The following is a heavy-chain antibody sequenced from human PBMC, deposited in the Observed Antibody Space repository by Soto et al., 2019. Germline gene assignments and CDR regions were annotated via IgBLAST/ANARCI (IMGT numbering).Heavy chain of an antibody. J-gene: IGHJ3*02. CDR2: ISYDGSNK. CDR3: AKLVVVTAISAFDI. D-gene: IGHD2-21*02. CDR1: GFTFSSYG. Sequence: QVQLVESGGGVVQPGRSLRLSCAASGFTFSSYGMHWVRQAPGKGLEWVAVISYDGSNKYYADSVKGRFTISRDNSKNTLYLQMNSLRAEDTAVYYCAKLVVVTAISAFDIWGQGTMVTVSS. V-gene: IGHV3-30*18.